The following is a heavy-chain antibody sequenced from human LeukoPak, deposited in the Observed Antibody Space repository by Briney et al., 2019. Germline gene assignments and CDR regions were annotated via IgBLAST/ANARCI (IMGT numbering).Heavy chain of an antibody. V-gene: IGHV4-59*08. CDR2: IYYSGST. D-gene: IGHD1-26*01. Sequence: SETLSLTCTVSGGSISSYYWSWIRQPPGKGLEWIGYIYYSGSTNYNPSLKSRVTISVDTSKNQFSLKLSSVTAADTAVYYCASFSLDVVGAKFDYWSQGTLVTVSS. CDR1: GGSISSYY. CDR3: ASFSLDVVGAKFDY. J-gene: IGHJ4*02.